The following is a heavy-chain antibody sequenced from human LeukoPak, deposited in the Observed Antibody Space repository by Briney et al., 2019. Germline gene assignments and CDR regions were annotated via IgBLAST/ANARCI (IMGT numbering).Heavy chain of an antibody. CDR2: IYYSEST. D-gene: IGHD3-3*01. CDR1: NGSVSSDGYY. J-gene: IGHJ6*03. V-gene: IGHV4-61*08. CDR3: ARAPGGVVHMDV. Sequence: SETLSLTCDVSNGSVSSDGYYWAWIRQPPGKGLEWIGYIYYSESTNYNPSLKSRVTISVDTSKNQFSLKLSSVTAADTAVYYCARAPGGVVHMDVWGKGTTVTVSS.